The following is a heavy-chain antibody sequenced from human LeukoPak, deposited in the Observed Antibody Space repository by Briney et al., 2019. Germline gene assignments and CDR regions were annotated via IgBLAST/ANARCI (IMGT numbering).Heavy chain of an antibody. V-gene: IGHV3-21*01. Sequence: GGSLRLSCAASGFTFSSYSMNWVRQAPGKGLEWVSSIGSSSSYIYYADSVKGRFTISRDNAKNSLYLQMNSLRAEDTAVYYCARDPGGSSWYDYWGQGTLVTVSS. D-gene: IGHD6-13*01. J-gene: IGHJ4*02. CDR1: GFTFSSYS. CDR2: IGSSSSYI. CDR3: ARDPGGSSWYDY.